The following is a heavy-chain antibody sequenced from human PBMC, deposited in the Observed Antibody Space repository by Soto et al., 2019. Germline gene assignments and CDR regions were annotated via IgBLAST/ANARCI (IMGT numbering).Heavy chain of an antibody. D-gene: IGHD5-12*01. CDR1: GYSFTSYY. CDR2: LNPVGGGA. V-gene: IGHV1-46*01. Sequence: QVQLVQSGAEVKKPGASVKVSCKASGYSFTSYYLHWVRQAPGQGLEWMGVLNPVGGGATYAQKFQGRVTMTRDTSTPTVYMELSSLRSADTAMYYCARGYSRQPREYWGQGTLVTVSS. J-gene: IGHJ4*02. CDR3: ARGYSRQPREY.